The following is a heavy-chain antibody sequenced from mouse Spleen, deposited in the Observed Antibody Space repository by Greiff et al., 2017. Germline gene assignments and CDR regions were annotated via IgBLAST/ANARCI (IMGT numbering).Heavy chain of an antibody. CDR2: IDPETGGT. Sequence: PLKQSGAELVRPGASVTLSCKASGYTFTDYEMHWVKQTPVHGLEWIGAIDPETGGTAYNQKFKGKAILTADKSSSTAYMELRSLTSEDSAVYYCTRYYYGSSWDYWGQGTTLTVSS. V-gene: IGHV1-15*01. J-gene: IGHJ2*01. CDR3: TRYYYGSSWDY. CDR1: GYTFTDYE. D-gene: IGHD1-1*01.